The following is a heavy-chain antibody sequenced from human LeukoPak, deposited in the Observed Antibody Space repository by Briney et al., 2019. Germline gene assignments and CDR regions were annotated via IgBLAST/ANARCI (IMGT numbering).Heavy chain of an antibody. CDR3: ARAILTPSGYVWHFDL. Sequence: SETLSLTCAVYGGSFSGYYRSWIRQPPGKGLEWIGEINHSGSTNYNPSLKSRVTISVDTSKNQFSLKLSSVTAADTAVYYCARAILTPSGYVWHFDLWGRGTLVTVSS. J-gene: IGHJ2*01. CDR2: INHSGST. CDR1: GGSFSGYY. D-gene: IGHD3-3*01. V-gene: IGHV4-34*01.